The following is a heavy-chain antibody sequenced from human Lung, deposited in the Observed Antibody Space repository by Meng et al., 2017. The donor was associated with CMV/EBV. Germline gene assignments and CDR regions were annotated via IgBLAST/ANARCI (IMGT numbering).Heavy chain of an antibody. J-gene: IGHJ4*02. V-gene: IGHV4-38-2*02. CDR2: IYQNGAT. CDR1: GDSISSGYY. CDR3: ARDLQRWLQSGAFDY. D-gene: IGHD5-24*01. Sequence: GSLRLSXTVSGDSISSGYYWGWIRQPPGKGLEWLGTIYQNGATYYNPSLRGRVTISVDTSKNQFSLGLTSVTAADTAVYYCARDLQRWLQSGAFDYWGQGTLVAVSS.